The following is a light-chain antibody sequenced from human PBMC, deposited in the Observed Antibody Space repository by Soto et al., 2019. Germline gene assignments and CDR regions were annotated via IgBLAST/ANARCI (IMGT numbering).Light chain of an antibody. CDR2: SAS. CDR1: QRINIY. CDR3: QQSFSTPT. Sequence: DIQMTQSPSSLSTSIVDRCTITFRASQRINIYLNWYRQKPWKAPGLRIYSASNLQSGVPSRFSGSGSGTDFTLTISGLQSEDFATYYCQQSFSTPTFGQGTRLE. V-gene: IGKV1-39*01. J-gene: IGKJ5*01.